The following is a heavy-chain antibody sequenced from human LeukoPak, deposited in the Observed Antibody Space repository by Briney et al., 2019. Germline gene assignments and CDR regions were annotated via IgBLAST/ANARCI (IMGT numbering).Heavy chain of an antibody. V-gene: IGHV1-2*02. D-gene: IGHD2-15*01. CDR1: GYIFTTYF. Sequence: ASVKVSCKASGYIFTTYFMHWMRQAPGQGLEWMGWINPKTGDTNFAKRFQGRVTMTRDTSISTVYMELNRLTSDDTALYYCARVGYCSGDRCYLHFDYWGQGTLVTVSS. CDR3: ARVGYCSGDRCYLHFDY. CDR2: INPKTGDT. J-gene: IGHJ4*02.